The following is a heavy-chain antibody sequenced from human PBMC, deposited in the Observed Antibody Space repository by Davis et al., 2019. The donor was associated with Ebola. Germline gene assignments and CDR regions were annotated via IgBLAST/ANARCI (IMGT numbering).Heavy chain of an antibody. Sequence: GESLKISCAASGFTFSDHGVNWVRQAPGKGLEWVSSISSGSSYLYYTDSVKGRFTISRDNAKNSLYLQLSSLRVEDTAVYYCARGRSGDYSDIFYYYYMDVWGKGTTVTVSS. CDR3: ARGRSGDYSDIFYYYYMDV. D-gene: IGHD1-26*01. V-gene: IGHV3-21*01. J-gene: IGHJ6*03. CDR1: GFTFSDHG. CDR2: ISSGSSYL.